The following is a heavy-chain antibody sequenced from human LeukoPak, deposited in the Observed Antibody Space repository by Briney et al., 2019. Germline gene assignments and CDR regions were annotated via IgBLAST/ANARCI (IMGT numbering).Heavy chain of an antibody. D-gene: IGHD2-15*01. J-gene: IGHJ6*02. V-gene: IGHV3-23*01. CDR3: AKALEVVGPSYYYYGMDV. CDR1: GFTFSSYA. Sequence: PGGSLRLSCAASGFTFSSYAMSWVRQAPGKGLEWLSAISGSGGSTYYADSVKGRFTISRDNSKNTLYLQMNSLRAEDTAVYYCAKALEVVGPSYYYYGMDVWGQGTTVTVSS. CDR2: ISGSGGST.